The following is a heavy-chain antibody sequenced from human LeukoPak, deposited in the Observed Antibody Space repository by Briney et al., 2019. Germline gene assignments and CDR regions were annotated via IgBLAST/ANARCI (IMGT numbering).Heavy chain of an antibody. CDR3: ARLARDSSGYDRFDY. CDR1: GGSISSNY. J-gene: IGHJ4*02. Sequence: SETLSLTCTVSGGSISSNYWSWIRQPPGKGLEWIGHIYNSGRNTYKPSLKSRFTMSVDTSKTQFSLKLSSVTAAGTAVYYLARLARDSSGYDRFDYWGQGTLVTVSS. V-gene: IGHV4-59*01. CDR2: IYNSGRN. D-gene: IGHD3-22*01.